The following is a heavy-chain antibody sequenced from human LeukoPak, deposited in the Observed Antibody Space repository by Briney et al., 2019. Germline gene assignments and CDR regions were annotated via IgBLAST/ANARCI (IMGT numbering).Heavy chain of an antibody. CDR2: IYYSGST. J-gene: IGHJ4*02. Sequence: SETLSLTCTVSGGSISSSSYYWGWIRQPPGKGLEWIGSIYYSGSTYYNPSLKSRVTISVDTSKNQFSLKLSSVTAADTAVYYCASRRDYYYFDYWGQGTLVTVSS. CDR1: GGSISSSSYY. CDR3: ASRRDYYYFDY. D-gene: IGHD5-24*01. V-gene: IGHV4-39*01.